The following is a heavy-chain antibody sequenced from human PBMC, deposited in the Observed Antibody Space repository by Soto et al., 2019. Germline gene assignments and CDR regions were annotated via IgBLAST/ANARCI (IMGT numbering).Heavy chain of an antibody. D-gene: IGHD6-13*01. CDR2: INHSGST. V-gene: IGHV4-34*01. CDR1: GGSFSGYY. CDR3: ARARIAAAGSYYYYYYGMDV. Sequence: SETLSLTCAVYGGSFSGYYWSWIRQPPGKGLEWIGEINHSGSTNYNPSLKSRVTISVDTSKNQFSLELSSVTAADTAVYYCARARIAAAGSYYYYYYGMDVWRQGTTVTVSS. J-gene: IGHJ6*02.